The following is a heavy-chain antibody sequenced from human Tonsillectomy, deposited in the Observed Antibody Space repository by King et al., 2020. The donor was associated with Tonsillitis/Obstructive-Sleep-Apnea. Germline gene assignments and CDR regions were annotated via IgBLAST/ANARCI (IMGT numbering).Heavy chain of an antibody. CDR1: GFTFSDYA. CDR2: MDGSNK. CDR3: ARTRYYDTNRYYRDFDY. J-gene: IGHJ4*02. D-gene: IGHD3-22*01. Sequence: VQLVESGGGVVQPGRSLRLSCEVSGFTFSDYAMHWVRQAPGKGLEWVAVMDGSNKNNTDSVKGRFTISRDNSKNTLYLQMNSLRAEDTAVYYCARTRYYDTNRYYRDFDYWGQGTLVTVSS. V-gene: IGHV3-30*04.